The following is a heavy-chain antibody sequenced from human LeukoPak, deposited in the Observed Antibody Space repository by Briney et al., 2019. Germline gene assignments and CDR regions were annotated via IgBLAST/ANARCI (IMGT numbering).Heavy chain of an antibody. J-gene: IGHJ4*02. Sequence: SETLSLTCTVSGGSISSYYWSWIRQPPGKGLEWIGYIYYSGSTNYNPSLKSRVTISVDTSKNQFSLKLSSVTAADTAVYYCARVGGYGVRYFDYWGQGTLVTVSS. CDR3: ARVGGYGVRYFDY. D-gene: IGHD5-12*01. CDR2: IYYSGST. V-gene: IGHV4-59*01. CDR1: GGSISSYY.